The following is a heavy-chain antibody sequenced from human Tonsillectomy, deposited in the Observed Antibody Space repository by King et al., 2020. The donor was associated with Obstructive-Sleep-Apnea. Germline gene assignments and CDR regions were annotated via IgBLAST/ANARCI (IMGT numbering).Heavy chain of an antibody. Sequence: VQLQESGPGLVKPSQTLSLTCTVSGGSISSGDYYWSWIRQPPGKGLEWIGYIYYSGSTYYNPSLKSRVTISVDTSKNQFSLKLSPVTAADTAVYYCARGRSSSWYGEERTEDVDYWGQGTLVTVSS. D-gene: IGHD6-13*01. J-gene: IGHJ4*02. V-gene: IGHV4-30-4*01. CDR2: IYYSGST. CDR3: ARGRSSSWYGEERTEDVDY. CDR1: GGSISSGDYY.